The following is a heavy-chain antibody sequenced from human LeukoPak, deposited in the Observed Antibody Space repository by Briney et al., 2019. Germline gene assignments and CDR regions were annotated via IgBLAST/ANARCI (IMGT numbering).Heavy chain of an antibody. Sequence: SETLSLTCSVSGASISGGTYYWGWLRQPPGTGLGWIGSIYYTGSTYDNPSLKSRVTISVDTSKNQFSLKLSSVTAADTAVYYCARRGGSGRAFDYWGQGTLVTVSS. V-gene: IGHV4-39*01. D-gene: IGHD1-26*01. CDR2: IYYTGST. J-gene: IGHJ4*02. CDR3: ARRGGSGRAFDY. CDR1: GASISGGTYY.